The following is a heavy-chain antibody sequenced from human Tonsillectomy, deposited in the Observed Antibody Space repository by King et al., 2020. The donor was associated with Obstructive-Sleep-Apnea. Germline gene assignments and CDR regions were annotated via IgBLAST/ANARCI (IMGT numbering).Heavy chain of an antibody. Sequence: QLQESGPGLVKPSETLSLTCNVSGDSISTSYYWTCWTWIRQPPGKGLEWIGTIYYSGSTYYSPSLKRRVTISVDTSKNQFSLNVSSVTAADTAVYYCARGPSLGEENDFWGQGTLVTVSS. CDR2: IYYSGST. D-gene: IGHD2-21*01. CDR3: ARGPSLGEENDF. V-gene: IGHV4-39*07. J-gene: IGHJ4*02. CDR1: GDSISTSYYWTC.